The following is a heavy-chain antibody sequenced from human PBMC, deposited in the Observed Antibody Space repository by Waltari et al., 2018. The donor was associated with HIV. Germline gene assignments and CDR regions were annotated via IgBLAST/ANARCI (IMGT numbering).Heavy chain of an antibody. CDR2: IKSQAHGGTT. Sequence: VQLVESGGGLVEPGGSLRLSCAASGFTFTTPWLNWVPQAPGKGGELVCLIKSQAHGGTTNYAAPVKGRFTISRDDSKNKLYLQLNSLRSEDTAVYYCTAGILGNTGGVDLWGQGTTVTVSS. CDR1: GFTFTTPW. V-gene: IGHV3-15*05. CDR3: TAGILGNTGGVDL. D-gene: IGHD1-26*01. J-gene: IGHJ6*02.